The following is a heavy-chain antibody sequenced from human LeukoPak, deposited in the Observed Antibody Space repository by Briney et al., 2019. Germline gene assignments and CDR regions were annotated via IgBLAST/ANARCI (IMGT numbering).Heavy chain of an antibody. Sequence: GGSLRLSCAASGFTLSSYAMQWVRQARGKGLEWVAVISYDGSNKYYADSVKGRFTISRDNSKNTLYLQMNSLRAEDTAVYYCARDSLLGDFHFDYWGQGTLVTVSS. J-gene: IGHJ4*02. CDR3: ARDSLLGDFHFDY. CDR1: GFTLSSYA. V-gene: IGHV3-30-3*01. D-gene: IGHD3-16*01. CDR2: ISYDGSNK.